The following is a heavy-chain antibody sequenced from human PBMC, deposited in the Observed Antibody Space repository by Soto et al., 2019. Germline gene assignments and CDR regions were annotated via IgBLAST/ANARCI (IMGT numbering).Heavy chain of an antibody. D-gene: IGHD3-10*01. CDR3: ARSSFTMVRGNYGMDV. Sequence: GKASETLSLTCTVSGGSISSYYWSWIRQPAGKGLEWIGRIYTSGSTNYNPSLKSRVTISVDTSKNQFPLKLSSVTAADTAVYYCARSSFTMVRGNYGMDVWGQGTTVTVSS. CDR2: IYTSGST. V-gene: IGHV4-4*07. J-gene: IGHJ6*02. CDR1: GGSISSYY.